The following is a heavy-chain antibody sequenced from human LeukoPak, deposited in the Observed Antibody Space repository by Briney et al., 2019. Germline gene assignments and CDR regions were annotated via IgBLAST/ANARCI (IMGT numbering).Heavy chain of an antibody. V-gene: IGHV4-59*01. D-gene: IGHD5-24*01. J-gene: IGHJ4*02. CDR1: GGSITSYY. Sequence: SETLSLTCTVSGGSITSYYWSWIRQPLGKGLEWIGYIYYSGSTNYNPSLKSRVTISVDTSKNQFSLKLSSVTAADTAVYYCAGGGNTMYYFDYWGQGTLVTVSS. CDR3: AGGGNTMYYFDY. CDR2: IYYSGST.